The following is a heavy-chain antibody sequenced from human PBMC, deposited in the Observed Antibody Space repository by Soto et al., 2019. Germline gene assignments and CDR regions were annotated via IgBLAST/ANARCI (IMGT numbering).Heavy chain of an antibody. J-gene: IGHJ4*02. V-gene: IGHV1-18*01. CDR3: ARGMDYYDSSGYLLYGY. CDR1: GYTFTSYG. D-gene: IGHD3-22*01. CDR2: ISAYNGNT. Sequence: QVQLVQSGAEVKKPGASVKVSCKASGYTFTSYGISWVRQAPGQGLEWMGWISAYNGNTNYAQKLQGRVTMTTDTSTSTAYMELRSLRSDDTSVYYCARGMDYYDSSGYLLYGYWGQGTLVTVSS.